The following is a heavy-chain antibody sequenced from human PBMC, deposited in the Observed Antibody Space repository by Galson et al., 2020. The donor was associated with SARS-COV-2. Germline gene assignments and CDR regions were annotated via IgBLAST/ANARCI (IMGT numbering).Heavy chain of an antibody. CDR3: AKGVYDYSITSYMDV. D-gene: IGHD4-4*01. CDR1: GFTFSSYG. Sequence: GGSLRLSCAASGFTFSSYGMHWVRQAPGKGLEWVAFIRYDGSNKYYADSVKGRFTISRDNSKNTLYLQMNSLRAEDTAVYYCAKGVYDYSITSYMDVWGKGTTVTVSS. CDR2: IRYDGSNK. J-gene: IGHJ6*03. V-gene: IGHV3-30*02.